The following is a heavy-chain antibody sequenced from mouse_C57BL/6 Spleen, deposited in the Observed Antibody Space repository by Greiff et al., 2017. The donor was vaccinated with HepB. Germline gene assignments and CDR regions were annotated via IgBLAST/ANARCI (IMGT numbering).Heavy chain of an antibody. D-gene: IGHD2-3*01. V-gene: IGHV2-2*01. J-gene: IGHJ2*01. CDR2: IWSGGST. Sequence: VQLQQSGPGLVQPSQRLSITCTVSGFSLTSYGVHWVRQSPGKGLEWLGVIWSGGSTDYNAAFISRLSISKDNSKSQVFFKMNSLQADDTAIYYCARKGENDGYYDFDYWGQGTTLTVSS. CDR1: GFSLTSYG. CDR3: ARKGENDGYYDFDY.